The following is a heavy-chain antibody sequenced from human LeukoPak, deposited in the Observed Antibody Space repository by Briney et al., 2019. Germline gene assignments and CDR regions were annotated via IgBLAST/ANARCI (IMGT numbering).Heavy chain of an antibody. D-gene: IGHD3-22*01. Sequence: GGSLRLSCAASGFTFNNYAMSWVRQAPGKGLEWVSAISGSGGSTYYADPVKGRFTISRDNSKNTLYLQMNSLRAEDTALYYCAKDGIGGIYYDSSGYFDYWGQGTLVTVSS. CDR1: GFTFNNYA. CDR3: AKDGIGGIYYDSSGYFDY. J-gene: IGHJ4*02. CDR2: ISGSGGST. V-gene: IGHV3-23*01.